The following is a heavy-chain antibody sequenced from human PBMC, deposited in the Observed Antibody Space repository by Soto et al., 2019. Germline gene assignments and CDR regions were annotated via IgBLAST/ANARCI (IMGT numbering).Heavy chain of an antibody. J-gene: IGHJ4*02. V-gene: IGHV4-59*01. D-gene: IGHD2-15*01. CDR1: GGSISSNY. CDR2: VYNSGST. CDR3: ARYRREAVAGYTLDN. Sequence: LSLTCTVSGGSISSNYWTWIRQPPGKGLEWIGYVYNSGSTNYNPSLKSRVTISEDTSKSQFSLKVNSMTAADTAVYSCARYRREAVAGYTLDNWGQGILVTVSS.